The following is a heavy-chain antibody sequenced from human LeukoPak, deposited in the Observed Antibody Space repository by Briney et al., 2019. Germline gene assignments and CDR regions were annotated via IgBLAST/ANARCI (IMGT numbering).Heavy chain of an antibody. CDR2: IYTSGST. CDR1: GGSLSSYY. J-gene: IGHJ6*03. V-gene: IGHV4-4*09. CDR3: AGPPYDFWNGYSRWGGYYYYMDV. D-gene: IGHD3-3*01. Sequence: PSETLSLTCTVSGGSLSSYYWSWIRQPPGKGLEWIGYIYTSGSTTYNPSLKSRVTISVDTSKNQFSLKLSSVTDADTAVYYCAGPPYDFWNGYSRWGGYYYYMDVWGKGTTVTVSS.